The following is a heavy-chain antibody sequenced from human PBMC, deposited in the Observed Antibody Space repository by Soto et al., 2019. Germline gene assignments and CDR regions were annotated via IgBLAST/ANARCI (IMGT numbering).Heavy chain of an antibody. CDR1: GFTFSSSA. V-gene: IGHV3-23*01. CDR2: ISGNGANT. D-gene: IGHD6-6*01. CDR3: AKDRSISTDFDY. J-gene: IGHJ4*02. Sequence: GGSLRLSCAASGFTFSSSAMIWVRQAPGKGLEWVSAISGNGANTYYADSVKGRFTISRDNSKNTLYLQMNSLRAEDTAVYYCAKDRSISTDFDYWVQGTLVTVSS.